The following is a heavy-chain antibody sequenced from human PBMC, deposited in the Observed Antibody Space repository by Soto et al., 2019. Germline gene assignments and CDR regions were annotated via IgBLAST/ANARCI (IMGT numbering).Heavy chain of an antibody. CDR3: VRTYYYDCSGYYYPYFYYGMDV. CDR1: GFTFSNSD. Sequence: GGSLRLSCAASGFTFSNSDMNWVHQAPGKGLEWVSGVSWNGSRTHYADSVKGRFIISRDNSRNTLYLQTNSLRAEATAVYYCVRTYYYDCSGYYYPYFYYGMDVWGQGTTVTVSS. J-gene: IGHJ6*02. V-gene: IGHV3-35*01. D-gene: IGHD3-22*01. CDR2: VSWNGSRT.